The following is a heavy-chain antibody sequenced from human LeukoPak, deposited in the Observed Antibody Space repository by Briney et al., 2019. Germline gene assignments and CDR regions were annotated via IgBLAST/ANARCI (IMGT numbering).Heavy chain of an antibody. CDR1: GFTFSSYS. V-gene: IGHV3-21*01. D-gene: IGHD3-3*01. CDR3: ARGGENGVAQGGLGI. J-gene: IGHJ3*02. Sequence: GGSLRLSCAASGFTFSSYSMNWARQAPGKGLEWVSSISSSSSYIYYADSVKGRFTISRDNAKNSLYLQMNSLRAEDTAVYYWARGGENGVAQGGLGILGQGTMVTVSS. CDR2: ISSSSSYI.